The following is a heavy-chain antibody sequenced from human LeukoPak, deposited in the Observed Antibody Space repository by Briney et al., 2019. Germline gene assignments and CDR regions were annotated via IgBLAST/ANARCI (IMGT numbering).Heavy chain of an antibody. D-gene: IGHD1-26*01. CDR1: GFTFSSYG. CDR2: ISYDGSNK. Sequence: GRSLRLSCAAPGFTFSSYGMHRVRQAPGKGLQWVAVISYDGSNKYYADSVKGRFTISRDNSENTLYLQMNSLTAEDTAVYYCAKRMSGSYYPEYWGQGTLVTVSS. J-gene: IGHJ4*02. CDR3: AKRMSGSYYPEY. V-gene: IGHV3-30*18.